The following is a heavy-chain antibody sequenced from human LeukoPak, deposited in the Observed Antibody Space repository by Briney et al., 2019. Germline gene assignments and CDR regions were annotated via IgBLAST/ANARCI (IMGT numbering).Heavy chain of an antibody. V-gene: IGHV4-61*02. J-gene: IGHJ3*02. CDR1: GDSISSGSYY. CDR2: INTGGTT. Sequence: SETLSLTCTVSGDSISSGSYYWSWIRQPAGKGLEYIGRINTGGTTNYNPSLRSRVTISVDTSKNQVSLKLSSVTAADTAVYYCARQKAVAGRWAFDIWGQGTMVTVSS. CDR3: ARQKAVAGRWAFDI. D-gene: IGHD6-19*01.